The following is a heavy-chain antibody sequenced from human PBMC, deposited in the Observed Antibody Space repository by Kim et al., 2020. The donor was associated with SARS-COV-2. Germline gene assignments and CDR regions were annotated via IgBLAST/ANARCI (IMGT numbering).Heavy chain of an antibody. Sequence: SETLSLTCTVSGGSISSYYWSWIRQPPGKGLEWIGYIYYSGSTNYNPSLKSRVTISVDTSKNQFSLKLSSVTAADTAVYYCARLPGSGSYYNDWFYPWGQGTLVTVSS. J-gene: IGHJ5*02. CDR1: GGSISSYY. CDR3: ARLPGSGSYYNDWFYP. CDR2: IYYSGST. V-gene: IGHV4-59*08. D-gene: IGHD3-10*01.